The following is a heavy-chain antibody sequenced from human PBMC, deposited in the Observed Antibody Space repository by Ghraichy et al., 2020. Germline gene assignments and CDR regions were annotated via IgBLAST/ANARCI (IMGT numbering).Heavy chain of an antibody. Sequence: SETLSLTCTVSGGSISSSSYYWGWIRQPPGKGLEWIGSIYYSGSTYYNPSLKSRVTISVDTSKNQFSLKLSSVTAADTAVYYCARQTNPHNWFDPWGQGTLVTVSS. CDR1: GGSISSSSYY. J-gene: IGHJ5*02. D-gene: IGHD1-1*01. CDR2: IYYSGST. V-gene: IGHV4-39*01. CDR3: ARQTNPHNWFDP.